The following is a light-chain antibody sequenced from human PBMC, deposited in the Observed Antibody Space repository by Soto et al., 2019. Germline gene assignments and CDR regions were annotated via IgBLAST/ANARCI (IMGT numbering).Light chain of an antibody. V-gene: IGKV1-39*01. CDR3: QQYYSYPIT. CDR1: QSISSY. J-gene: IGKJ5*01. CDR2: AAS. Sequence: DIQMTQTPAPLSASLGGRVTLTCRASQSISSYLNWYQQKPGKAPKLLIDAASTLQSGVPSRFSGSGSGTDFTLTISCLQSEDFATYYCQQYYSYPITFGQGTRLEIK.